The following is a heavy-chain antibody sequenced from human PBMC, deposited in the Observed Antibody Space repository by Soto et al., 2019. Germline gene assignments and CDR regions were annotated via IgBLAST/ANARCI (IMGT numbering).Heavy chain of an antibody. CDR2: VHHSGST. Sequence: QLQLQESASGLVKPSQTLSLTCTISGVSIISGGYSWSWIRQPPGKGLEWIGYVHHSGSTYYNPSLKSRVTISIDRPRNQFSLRLGSVTAADTAMYYCARDGAWRGFDVWGQGTTVPVSS. J-gene: IGHJ6*02. V-gene: IGHV4-30-2*01. CDR1: GVSIISGGYS. CDR3: ARDGAWRGFDV. D-gene: IGHD1-26*01.